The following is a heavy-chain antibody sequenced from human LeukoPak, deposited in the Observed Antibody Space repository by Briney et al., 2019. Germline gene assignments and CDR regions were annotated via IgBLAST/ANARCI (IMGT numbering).Heavy chain of an antibody. CDR3: TKELRMVGFTKGFDY. CDR1: GFTFSSCA. CDR2: ISDNGINT. V-gene: IGHV3-23*01. D-gene: IGHD1-26*01. Sequence: GGSLRLSCAASGFTFSSCAMSWVRQAPGKGLEWVSAISDNGINTWHADSVKGRFTISRDNSKNSLYLQMNSLRAEDTAVYYCTKELRMVGFTKGFDYWGQRILVTVSS. J-gene: IGHJ4*02.